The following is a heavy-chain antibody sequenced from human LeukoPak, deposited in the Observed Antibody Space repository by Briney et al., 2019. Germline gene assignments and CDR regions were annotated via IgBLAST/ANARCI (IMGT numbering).Heavy chain of an antibody. D-gene: IGHD3-16*02. CDR2: FDPEDGET. J-gene: IGHJ4*02. V-gene: IGHV1-24*01. CDR3: APDLANDYVWESYPLAY. Sequence: ASVKVSCKVSGYTLTELSIHWVRQAPGEGPEWMGGFDPEDGETIYAQKFQGRVTMTEDTSTDTAHMELSSLRSEDTAVFYCAPDLANDYVWESYPLAYWGQGTLVIVSS. CDR1: GYTLTELS.